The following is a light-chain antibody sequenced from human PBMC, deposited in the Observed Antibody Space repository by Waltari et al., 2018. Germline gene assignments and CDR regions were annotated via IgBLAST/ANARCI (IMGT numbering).Light chain of an antibody. J-gene: IGKJ1*01. V-gene: IGKV2-30*02. Sequence: DVVMTQSPLSLPVTLGQPASISCSSSQSLVHSDGNTYLNWLQQRPGQSPRRLFYRVSNRDSGVPDRFSGSGSGTDFTLKITRVEAEDVGVYYCMQGTHWPWTFGQGTKVEIK. CDR2: RVS. CDR3: MQGTHWPWT. CDR1: QSLVHSDGNTY.